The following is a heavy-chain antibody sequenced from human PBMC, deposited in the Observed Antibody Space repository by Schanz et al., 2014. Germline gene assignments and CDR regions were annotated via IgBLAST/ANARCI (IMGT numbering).Heavy chain of an antibody. J-gene: IGHJ4*02. V-gene: IGHV7-4-1*02. CDR1: GYTFTAYY. CDR3: TTETIAMAGTFSI. CDR2: INTNTGNP. D-gene: IGHD6-19*01. Sequence: QVQLVQSGAEVKKPGASVKVSCKASGYTFTAYYFHWVRQAPGQGLEWVGWINTNTGNPTYAQGFTGRFVFSLDTSVSTAYLQISSLKAEDTAAYYCTTETIAMAGTFSIWGQGTLVTVSS.